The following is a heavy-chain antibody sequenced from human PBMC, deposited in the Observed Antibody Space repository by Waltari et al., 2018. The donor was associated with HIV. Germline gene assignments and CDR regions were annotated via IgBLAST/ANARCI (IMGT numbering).Heavy chain of an antibody. D-gene: IGHD2-2*01. CDR3: ARGSIVLVPAATNYFDY. Sequence: QVQLQQWGAGLLKPSETLSLTCAVYGASFSGYYWTWIRQPPGKGLEWIGETNQRGSTNDNPSLKSGVTISVDPSKTQLSPKLSSVAAADTAVYYCARGSIVLVPAATNYFDYWGQGTLVTVSS. J-gene: IGHJ4*02. CDR1: GASFSGYY. V-gene: IGHV4-34*01. CDR2: TNQRGST.